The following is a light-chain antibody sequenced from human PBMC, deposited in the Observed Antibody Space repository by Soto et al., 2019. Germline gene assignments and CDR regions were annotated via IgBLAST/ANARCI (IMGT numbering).Light chain of an antibody. V-gene: IGLV1-44*01. Sequence: QSVLTQPPSASGTPGQRVTISCSGSSSNIGSNTVNWYQQVPGTAPKLLIYGNNKRPSGVSDRFSGSKSGTSASLAISGLQSEDEADYYCAPWDDSLNGWVFGGGTKLTVL. CDR3: APWDDSLNGWV. J-gene: IGLJ3*02. CDR2: GNN. CDR1: SSNIGSNT.